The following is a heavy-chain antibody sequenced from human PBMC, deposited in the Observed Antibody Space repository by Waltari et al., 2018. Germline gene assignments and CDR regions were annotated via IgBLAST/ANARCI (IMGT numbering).Heavy chain of an antibody. CDR2: IYYSGST. J-gene: IGHJ4*02. Sequence: QLQLQESGPGLVKPSETLSLTCTVSGGPISSSSYYWGWLRQPPGKGREWIGSIYYSGSTYYNPSLKSRVTISVDTSKNQFSLKLSSVTAADTAVYYCARTGTGTTWVDYWGQGTLVTVSS. CDR3: ARTGTGTTWVDY. CDR1: GGPISSSSYY. V-gene: IGHV4-39*07. D-gene: IGHD1-1*01.